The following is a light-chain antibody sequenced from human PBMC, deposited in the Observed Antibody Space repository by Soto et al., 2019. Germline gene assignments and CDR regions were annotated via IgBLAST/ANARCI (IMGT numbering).Light chain of an antibody. CDR3: QQSYVTPQT. V-gene: IGKV1-39*01. CDR2: DAY. Sequence: DIQMTQSPSSLSASVGDRVTITCRASQSINNYLNWYRQQPGNAPQLLISDAYNLQSEVPTRFSGSGSGTDFTLTISSLQPEDFATYFCQQSYVTPQTFGQGTKVDIK. CDR1: QSINNY. J-gene: IGKJ2*01.